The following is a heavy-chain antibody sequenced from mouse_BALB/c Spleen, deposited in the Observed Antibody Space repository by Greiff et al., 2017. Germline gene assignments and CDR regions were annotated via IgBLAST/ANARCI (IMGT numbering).Heavy chain of an antibody. J-gene: IGHJ1*01. CDR3: ARGLGSSYWYFDV. CDR2: IWGDGST. CDR1: GFSLTGYG. V-gene: IGHV2-6-7*01. Sequence: QVQLQQSGPGLVAPSQSLSITCTVSGFSLTGYGVNWVRQPPGKGLEWLGMIWGDGSTDYNSALKSRLSISKDNSKSQVFLKMNSLQTDDTARYYCARGLGSSYWYFDVWGAGTTVTVSS. D-gene: IGHD1-1*01.